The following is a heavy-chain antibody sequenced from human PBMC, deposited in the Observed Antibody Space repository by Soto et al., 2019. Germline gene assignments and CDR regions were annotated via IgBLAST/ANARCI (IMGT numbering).Heavy chain of an antibody. J-gene: IGHJ5*02. CDR1: GGTFSSYA. D-gene: IGHD3-22*01. CDR2: IIPMFGTA. V-gene: IGHV1-69*12. Sequence: QVQLVQSGAGGKKPGSWVKVSCKVPGGTFSSYAIPWVRQAPGQGLGWMGGIIPMFGTANYAQKCQASVTITADESTSTAYMELSSLRSEDTAVYYCARDRGPSSGYYPYWFDPWGQGTLVTVSS. CDR3: ARDRGPSSGYYPYWFDP.